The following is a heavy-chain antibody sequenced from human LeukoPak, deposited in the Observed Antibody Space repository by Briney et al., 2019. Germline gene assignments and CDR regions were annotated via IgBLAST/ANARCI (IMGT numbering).Heavy chain of an antibody. CDR3: ARDYDFWSGYYTFDY. CDR2: INHSGST. Sequence: SETLSLTCAVYGGSFSGYYWSWIRQPPGKGLEWIGEINHSGSTNYNPSLKSQVTISVDTSKNQFSLKLSSVTAADTAVYYCARDYDFWSGYYTFDYWGQGTLVTVSS. D-gene: IGHD3-3*01. V-gene: IGHV4-34*01. J-gene: IGHJ4*02. CDR1: GGSFSGYY.